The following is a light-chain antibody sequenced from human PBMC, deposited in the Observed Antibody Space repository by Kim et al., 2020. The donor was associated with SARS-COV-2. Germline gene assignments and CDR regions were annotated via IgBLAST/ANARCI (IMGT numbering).Light chain of an antibody. CDR2: LEGSGSY. CDR1: SGHSSYI. J-gene: IGLJ3*02. CDR3: ETWDSNTRV. V-gene: IGLV4-60*03. Sequence: AVKLTCTLSSGHSSYIIAWHQQQPGKAPRYLMKLEGSGSYNKGSGVPDRFSGSSSGADRYLTISNLQSEDEADYYCETWDSNTRVFGGGTQLTVL.